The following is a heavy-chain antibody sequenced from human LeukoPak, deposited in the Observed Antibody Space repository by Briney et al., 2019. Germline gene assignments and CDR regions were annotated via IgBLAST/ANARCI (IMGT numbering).Heavy chain of an antibody. CDR1: GFTFSSYA. CDR2: IKSKANGGTT. J-gene: IGHJ4*02. D-gene: IGHD2-2*01. CDR3: AAEYYYQLLY. Sequence: GGSLRLSCAASGFTFSSYAMSWVHQAPGRGLEWVGRIKSKANGGTTDYAAPVKGRFTISRDDSNSMVYLQMNSLKTEDTAVYSCAAEYYYQLLYWGQGTLVTVSS. V-gene: IGHV3-15*01.